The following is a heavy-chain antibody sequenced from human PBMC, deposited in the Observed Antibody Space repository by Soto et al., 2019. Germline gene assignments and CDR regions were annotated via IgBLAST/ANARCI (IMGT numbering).Heavy chain of an antibody. D-gene: IGHD3-10*01. CDR1: GGSISSSNW. J-gene: IGHJ4*02. CDR3: ARLTMVRGVITNYFGY. CDR2: IYHSGST. V-gene: IGHV4-4*02. Sequence: PSETLSLTCAVSGGSISSSNWWSWVRQPPGKGLEWIGEIYHSGSTNYNPSLKSRVTISVDKSKNQFSLKLSSVTAADTAVYYCARLTMVRGVITNYFGYWGQGTLVTVSS.